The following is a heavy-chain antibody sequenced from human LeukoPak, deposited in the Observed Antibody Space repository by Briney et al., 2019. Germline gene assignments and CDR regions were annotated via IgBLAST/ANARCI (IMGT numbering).Heavy chain of an antibody. V-gene: IGHV3-33*08. CDR2: IWYDGSNK. Sequence: GRSLRLSCAASGFTFSSYAMNWVRQAPGKGLEWVAVIWYDGSNKYYADSVKGRFTISRDNSKNTLYLQMNSLRAEDTAVYYCARGDYYDSSGYFDYWGQGTLVTVSS. CDR3: ARGDYYDSSGYFDY. D-gene: IGHD3-22*01. CDR1: GFTFSSYA. J-gene: IGHJ4*02.